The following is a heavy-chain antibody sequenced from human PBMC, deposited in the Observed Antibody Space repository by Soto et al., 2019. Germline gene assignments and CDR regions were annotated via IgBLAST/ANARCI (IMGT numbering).Heavy chain of an antibody. CDR2: IIPIFGTA. CDR3: ARVGIAAADYYYYYGMDV. D-gene: IGHD6-13*01. J-gene: IGHJ6*02. Sequence: ASVKVSCKASGGTFSSYAISWVRQAPGQGLEWMGGIIPIFGTANYAQKFQGRVTITADESTSTAYMELSSLRSEDTAVYYCARVGIAAADYYYYYGMDVWGQGTTVTVSS. CDR1: GGTFSSYA. V-gene: IGHV1-69*13.